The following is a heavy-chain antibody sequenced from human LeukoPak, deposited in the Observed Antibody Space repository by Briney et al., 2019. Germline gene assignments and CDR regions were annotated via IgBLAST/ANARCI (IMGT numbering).Heavy chain of an antibody. D-gene: IGHD3-3*01. J-gene: IGHJ4*02. CDR3: ARVFYDFWSGYYPSYFDY. V-gene: IGHV4-39*07. CDR2: IYYSGST. CDR1: GGSISSSSYY. Sequence: SETLSLTCTVSGGSISSSSYYWGWIRQPPGEGLEWIGSIYYSGSTYYNPSLKSRVTISVDTSKNQFSLKLSSVTAADTAVYYCARVFYDFWSGYYPSYFDYWGQGTLVTVSS.